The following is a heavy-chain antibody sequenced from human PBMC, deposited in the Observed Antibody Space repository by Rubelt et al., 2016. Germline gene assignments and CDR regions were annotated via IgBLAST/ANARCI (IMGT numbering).Heavy chain of an antibody. J-gene: IGHJ6*02. Sequence: TLTLTCTFSGFSLYARGMCVRWIRQPPGKALEWLARIDWDDDEYYSPSLKTRLTISKDASKKQVVLTMTNMDPVDTATYYCARTYSIAVPGINYGMDVWGQGTTVTVSS. CDR3: ARTYSIAVPGINYGMDV. D-gene: IGHD6-19*01. CDR2: IDWDDDE. V-gene: IGHV2-70*11. CDR1: GFSLYARGMC.